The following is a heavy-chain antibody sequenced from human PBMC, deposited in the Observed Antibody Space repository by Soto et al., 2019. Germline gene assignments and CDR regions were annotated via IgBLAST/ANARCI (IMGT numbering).Heavy chain of an antibody. CDR1: GGTFSSYT. Sequence: QVQLVQSGAEVKKPGSSVKVSCKASGGTFSSYTISWVRQAPGQGLEWMGRIIPILGIANYAQKFQGRVTITADKSTSTAYMELSSLRSEDTAVYYCARVSSGYYNGMDVWGQGTKVTVSS. D-gene: IGHD3-22*01. CDR3: ARVSSGYYNGMDV. CDR2: IIPILGIA. J-gene: IGHJ6*02. V-gene: IGHV1-69*02.